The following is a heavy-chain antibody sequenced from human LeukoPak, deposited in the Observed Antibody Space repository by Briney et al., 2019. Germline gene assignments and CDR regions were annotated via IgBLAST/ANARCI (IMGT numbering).Heavy chain of an antibody. D-gene: IGHD5-18*01. V-gene: IGHV4-30-4*07. CDR2: FYYSGST. J-gene: IGHJ5*02. CDR1: GGSISRGGYS. Sequence: SQTLSLTCAVSGGSISRGGYSWSWIRQPPGKGLEWIGYFYYSGSTYYNPSLKSRVTISVDTSKNQFSLKLSSVTAADTAVYYCARGGYDWFDPWGQGTLVTVSS. CDR3: ARGGYDWFDP.